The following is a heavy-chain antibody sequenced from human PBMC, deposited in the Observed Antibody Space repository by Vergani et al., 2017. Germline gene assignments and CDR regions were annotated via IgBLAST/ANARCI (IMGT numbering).Heavy chain of an antibody. Sequence: QVQLQESGPGLVKPSETLSLTCTVSGGSISSYYWCWIRQPPGKGLEWIGYIYYSGSTNYNPSLKSRVTISVDTSKNQFSLKLSSVTAADTAVYYCARERRIAAAGQTYYFDYWGQGTLVTVSS. CDR3: ARERRIAAAGQTYYFDY. J-gene: IGHJ4*02. D-gene: IGHD6-13*01. CDR1: GGSISSYY. V-gene: IGHV4-59*01. CDR2: IYYSGST.